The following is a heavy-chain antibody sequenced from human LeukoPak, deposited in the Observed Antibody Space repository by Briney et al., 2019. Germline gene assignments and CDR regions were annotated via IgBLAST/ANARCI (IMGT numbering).Heavy chain of an antibody. D-gene: IGHD3-22*01. J-gene: IGHJ3*02. CDR3: ARGNPGYYYDSSGYYPKDAFDI. CDR1: GGSFSGYY. V-gene: IGHV4-34*01. CDR2: INHSGST. Sequence: SETLSLTCAVYGGSFSGYYWSWIRQPPGKGLEWIGEINHSGSTNYNPSLTSRVTISVATSKNQFPLQLSSVTAADTAVYYCARGNPGYYYDSSGYYPKDAFDIWGQGTMVTVSS.